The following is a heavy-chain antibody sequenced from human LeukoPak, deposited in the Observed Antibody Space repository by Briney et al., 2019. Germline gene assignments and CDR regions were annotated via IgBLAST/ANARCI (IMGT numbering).Heavy chain of an antibody. V-gene: IGHV3-30-3*02. CDR3: AKPAPTRAARSDY. J-gene: IGHJ4*02. CDR2: ISYDGSNK. D-gene: IGHD6-6*01. CDR1: GFTFSSYA. Sequence: PGRSLRLSCAASGFTFSSYAMHWVRQAPGKGLEWVAVISYDGSNKYYTDSVKGRFTISRDNSKNTLYLQMNSLRVEDTAVYYCAKPAPTRAARSDYWGQGTLVTVSS.